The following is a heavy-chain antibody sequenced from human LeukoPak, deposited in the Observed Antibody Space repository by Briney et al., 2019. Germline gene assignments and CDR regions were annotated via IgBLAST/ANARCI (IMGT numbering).Heavy chain of an antibody. Sequence: GGSLRLSCAASGFTFSSYEMNWVRQAPGKGLEWVSGISWNGGNIGYADSVKGRFIISRDNARNSLYLQMNSLRAEDMALYYCAKGSIAVAGTWFDPWGQGTLVTVSS. CDR1: GFTFSSYE. CDR3: AKGSIAVAGTWFDP. J-gene: IGHJ5*02. V-gene: IGHV3-9*03. D-gene: IGHD6-19*01. CDR2: ISWNGGNI.